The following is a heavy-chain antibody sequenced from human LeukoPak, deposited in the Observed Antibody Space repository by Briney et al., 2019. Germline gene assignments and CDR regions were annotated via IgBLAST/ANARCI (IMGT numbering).Heavy chain of an antibody. D-gene: IGHD3-16*01. V-gene: IGHV3-74*03. CDR1: GLSFSSFA. CDR2: ISDDGSIT. J-gene: IGHJ4*02. CDR3: ARRFYEYNVYDRHFDS. Sequence: PGGSLRLSCAASGLSFSSFAMSWVRQGPARGLEWVSRISDDGSITTYADSVQGRFTISRDNAKSTVFLQMNSLRVEDTAVYFCARRFYEYNVYDRHFDSWGQGILVTVSS.